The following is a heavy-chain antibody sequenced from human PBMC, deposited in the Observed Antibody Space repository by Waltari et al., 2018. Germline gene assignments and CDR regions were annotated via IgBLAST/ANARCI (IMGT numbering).Heavy chain of an antibody. CDR2: INSDGTSI. J-gene: IGHJ5*02. V-gene: IGHV3-74*01. Sequence: EVQLVESGGNLVQPGESLRLSCAASGFTFSRFWMHWVRQGPGKGLVGVSRINSDGTSIGYADSVKGRFTISRDNAKNTLYLQMKSLRAEDTGVYYCAREGSDSNYDWFDPWGQGTLVTVSS. CDR1: GFTFSRFW. D-gene: IGHD4-4*01. CDR3: AREGSDSNYDWFDP.